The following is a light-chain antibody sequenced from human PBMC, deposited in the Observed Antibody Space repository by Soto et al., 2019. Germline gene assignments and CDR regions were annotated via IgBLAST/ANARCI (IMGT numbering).Light chain of an antibody. CDR1: QSVSIY. V-gene: IGKV3-11*01. Sequence: EIVLTQSPGTLSLSPGERATLSCRASQSVSIYLAWYQQKPGQAPRLLIYDASNRATGIPARFSGSGSGTDFTLTISSLEPEDFAVYYRQQRGDWPPITFGQGTRLEIK. CDR2: DAS. J-gene: IGKJ5*01. CDR3: QQRGDWPPIT.